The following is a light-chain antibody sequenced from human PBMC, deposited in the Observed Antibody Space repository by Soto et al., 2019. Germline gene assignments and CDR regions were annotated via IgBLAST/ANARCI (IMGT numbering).Light chain of an antibody. CDR3: QQNNKWPRT. CDR1: QSVNIN. CDR2: GAS. V-gene: IGKV3-15*01. J-gene: IGKJ1*01. Sequence: EIVMTQSPATLSVSPGERATLSCRASQSVNINLAWYQQKPGQAPRLLIFGASSRANGIPARFSGSGSGTEFTLTISNLQTGDFAVYYCQQNNKWPRTFGQGTKVDI.